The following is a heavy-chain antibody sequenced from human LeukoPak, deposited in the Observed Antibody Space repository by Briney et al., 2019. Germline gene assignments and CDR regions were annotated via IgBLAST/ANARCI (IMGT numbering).Heavy chain of an antibody. CDR2: MSPNSDAT. D-gene: IGHD2-2*01. CDR3: GRVVQGAIGSAYYGMDV. V-gene: IGHV1-2*02. J-gene: IGHJ6*02. Sequence: AAVNVSCKASGYTFTVTVYYIHGVGQPPGQGVEWMGWMSPNSDATNCGQKFQGRAPMTRDKSISPAYMDLSRLGSDDTGVYYCGRVVQGAIGSAYYGMDVWGQGTTVTVSS. CDR1: GYTFTVTVYY.